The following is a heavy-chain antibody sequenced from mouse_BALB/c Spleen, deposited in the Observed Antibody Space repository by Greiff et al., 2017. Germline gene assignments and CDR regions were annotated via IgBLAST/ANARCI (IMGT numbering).Heavy chain of an antibody. Sequence: VHVKQSGTVLARPGASVKMSCKASGYTFTSYWMHWVKQRPGQGLEWIGAIYPGNSDTSYNQKFKGKAKLTAVTSTSTAYMELSSLTNEDSAVYYCTRTNYYGSSSFAYWGQGTLVTVSA. CDR2: IYPGNSDT. CDR3: TRTNYYGSSSFAY. J-gene: IGHJ3*01. V-gene: IGHV1-5*01. CDR1: GYTFTSYW. D-gene: IGHD1-1*01.